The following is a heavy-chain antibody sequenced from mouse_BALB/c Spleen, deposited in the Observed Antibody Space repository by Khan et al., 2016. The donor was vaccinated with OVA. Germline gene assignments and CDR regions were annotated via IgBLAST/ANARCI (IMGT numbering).Heavy chain of an antibody. CDR2: IWGDGST. CDR3: ARELRLGGFAY. CDR1: GFSLTGFG. D-gene: IGHD1-2*01. J-gene: IGHJ3*01. V-gene: IGHV2-6-7*01. Sequence: QVQLKQSGPGLVAPSQSLSITCTVSGFSLTGFGINWVRQPPGKGLGWLGMIWGDGSTDYNSALKSRLSISKDNSKSQVFLKMNSLQTDDTARYYCARELRLGGFAYWGQGTLVTVSA.